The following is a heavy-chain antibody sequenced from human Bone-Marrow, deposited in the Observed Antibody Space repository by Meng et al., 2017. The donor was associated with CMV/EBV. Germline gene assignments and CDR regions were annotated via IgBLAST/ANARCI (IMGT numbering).Heavy chain of an antibody. J-gene: IGHJ6*02. D-gene: IGHD3-10*01. CDR3: ARHRGIGGYVFWLWGYYYGSGSPEDYGMDV. CDR1: GGSISSSSYY. V-gene: IGHV4-39*01. CDR2: IYYSGST. Sequence: GSLRLSCTVSGGSISSSSYYWGWIRQPPGKGLEWIGSIYYSGSTYYNPSLKSRVTISVDTSKNQFSLKLSSVPAADTAVYYCARHRGIGGYVFWLWGYYYGSGSPEDYGMDVWGQGTTVTVSS.